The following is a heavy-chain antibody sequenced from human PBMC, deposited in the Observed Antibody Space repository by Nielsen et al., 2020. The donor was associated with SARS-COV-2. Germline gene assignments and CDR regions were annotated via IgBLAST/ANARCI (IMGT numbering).Heavy chain of an antibody. Sequence: GESLKISCAASGFTFSSYAMSWVRQAPGKGLEWVSAISGSGGSTYYADSVKGRFTISRDNSKNTLYLQMNSLRAEDTAVYYCARDRGYYDSSGYYYAMGYFDYWGQGTLVTVSS. V-gene: IGHV3-23*01. D-gene: IGHD3-22*01. CDR1: GFTFSSYA. J-gene: IGHJ4*02. CDR2: ISGSGGST. CDR3: ARDRGYYDSSGYYYAMGYFDY.